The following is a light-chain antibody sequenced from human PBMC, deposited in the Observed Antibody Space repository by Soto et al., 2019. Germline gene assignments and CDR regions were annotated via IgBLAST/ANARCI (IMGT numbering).Light chain of an antibody. V-gene: IGKV3-11*01. Sequence: IVLTQSPATLSFSPWERATLSWRSSQSVSSYLAWYQQKPGQAPRLLIYDASNRATGIPARFSGSGSGTDFTLTISSLEPEDFAVYYCQQRSNWPPITFGQGTRLEIK. J-gene: IGKJ5*01. CDR2: DAS. CDR3: QQRSNWPPIT. CDR1: QSVSSY.